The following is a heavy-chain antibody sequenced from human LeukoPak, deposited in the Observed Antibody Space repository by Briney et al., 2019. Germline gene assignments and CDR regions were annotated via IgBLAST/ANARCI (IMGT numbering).Heavy chain of an antibody. CDR2: IGPTGFDR. CDR3: ATETNGRHYDY. CDR1: GLTFSTSG. V-gene: IGHV3-21*06. J-gene: IGHJ4*02. D-gene: IGHD1-14*01. Sequence: PGGSLRLSCTTSGLTFSTSGFNWVRQAPGKGLEWVASIGPTGFDRYHADSIKGRFTISRGNANNFLYLQMDGLRAEDTAVYYCATETNGRHYDYWGQGTLLTVSS.